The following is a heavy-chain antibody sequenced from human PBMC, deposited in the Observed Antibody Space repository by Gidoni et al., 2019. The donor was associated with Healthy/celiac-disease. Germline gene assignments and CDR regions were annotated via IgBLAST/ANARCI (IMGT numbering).Heavy chain of an antibody. D-gene: IGHD6-13*01. J-gene: IGHJ5*02. Sequence: EVQLVESGGGLVQPGRSLRLSCAASAFTFDDYAMHWVRQAPGKGLEWVSGISWNSGSIGYADSVKGRFTISRDNAKNSLYLQMNSLRAEDTALYYCAKGINSSSWYTNWFDPWGQGTLVTVSS. CDR3: AKGINSSSWYTNWFDP. CDR2: ISWNSGSI. CDR1: AFTFDDYA. V-gene: IGHV3-9*01.